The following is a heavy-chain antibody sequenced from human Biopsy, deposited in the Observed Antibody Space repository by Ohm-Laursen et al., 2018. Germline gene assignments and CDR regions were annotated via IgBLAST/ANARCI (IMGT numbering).Heavy chain of an antibody. CDR2: INHSGST. Sequence: GTLSLTCAVYGGSFTGYYWSWIRQPPGKGLEWIGEINHSGSTDYNPSLKSRVTISLDTSKNQLSLKLSSVTAADTAVYYCARESDSSGYYYRDYWGQGTLVTVSS. J-gene: IGHJ4*02. V-gene: IGHV4-34*01. CDR1: GGSFTGYY. D-gene: IGHD3-22*01. CDR3: ARESDSSGYYYRDY.